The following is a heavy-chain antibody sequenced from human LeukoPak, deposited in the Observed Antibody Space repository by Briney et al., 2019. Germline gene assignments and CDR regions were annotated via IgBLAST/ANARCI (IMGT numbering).Heavy chain of an antibody. J-gene: IGHJ4*02. CDR3: VRGTPTPGMDY. CDR2: IDTTTGNP. V-gene: IGHV7-4-1*02. D-gene: IGHD3-10*01. Sequence: ASVSVSCEASGYPFSAHFLNWVRQAPGQGLEWMGNIDTTTGNPRYAQDFTGRFVFSLDTSVSTAYLQITSLKADDTAAYYCVRGTPTPGMDYWGQGTQVTVSS. CDR1: GYPFSAHF.